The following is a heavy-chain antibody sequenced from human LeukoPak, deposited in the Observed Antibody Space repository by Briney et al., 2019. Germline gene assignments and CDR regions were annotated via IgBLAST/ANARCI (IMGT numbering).Heavy chain of an antibody. CDR1: DGSFSGYY. D-gene: IGHD2-2*01. J-gene: IGHJ4*02. V-gene: IGHV4-34*01. CDR2: INHSGST. CDR3: ARGYCSRTSCYYIDY. Sequence: SATLSLTCAVNDGSFSGYYWSWIRQRPGKGLEWNGEINHSGSTNYNPSLKTRVTITADTSKNQFSLKLSSGTAADTAVYYCARGYCSRTSCYYIDYWGQGTLVTVSS.